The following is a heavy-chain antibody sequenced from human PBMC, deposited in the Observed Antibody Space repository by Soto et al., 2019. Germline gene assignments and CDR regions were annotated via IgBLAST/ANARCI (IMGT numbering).Heavy chain of an antibody. CDR1: GGTFSSYA. V-gene: IGHV1-69*05. J-gene: IGHJ6*02. CDR3: AGPMGYCSSTSCQNPSYGMDV. D-gene: IGHD2-2*01. Sequence: GASVKVSCKASGGTFSSYAISWVRQAPGQGLEWMGGIIPIFGTANYAQKLQGRVTMTTDTSTSTAYMELRSLRSDDTAVYYCAGPMGYCSSTSCQNPSYGMDVWGQGTTVTVSS. CDR2: IIPIFGTA.